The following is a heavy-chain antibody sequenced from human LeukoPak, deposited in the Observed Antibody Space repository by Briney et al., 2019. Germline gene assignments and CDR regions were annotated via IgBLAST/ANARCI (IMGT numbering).Heavy chain of an antibody. V-gene: IGHV1-69*05. Sequence: ASVKVSCKASGGTFSSYAISWVRQAPGQGLEWMGRIIPIFGTANYAQKFQGRVTITTGESTSTAYMELSSLRSEDTAVYYCARDDDSSGYYSSSAFDIWGQGTMVTVSS. D-gene: IGHD3-22*01. J-gene: IGHJ3*02. CDR3: ARDDDSSGYYSSSAFDI. CDR1: GGTFSSYA. CDR2: IIPIFGTA.